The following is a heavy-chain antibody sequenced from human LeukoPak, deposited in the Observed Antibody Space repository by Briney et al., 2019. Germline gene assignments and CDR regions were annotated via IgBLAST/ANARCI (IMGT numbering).Heavy chain of an antibody. D-gene: IGHD3-22*01. Sequence: ASVKVSCKASGYTFTGYYMHWVRQAPGQGLEWMGIINPSGGSTSYAQKFQGRVTMTRDTSTSTVYMELSSLRSEDTAVYYCAKAQEDYYDSSGEGVGAFDIWGQGTMVTVSS. CDR1: GYTFTGYY. J-gene: IGHJ3*02. CDR3: AKAQEDYYDSSGEGVGAFDI. V-gene: IGHV1-46*01. CDR2: INPSGGST.